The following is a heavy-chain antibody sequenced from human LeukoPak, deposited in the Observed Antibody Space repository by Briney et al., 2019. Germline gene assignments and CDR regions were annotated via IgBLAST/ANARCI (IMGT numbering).Heavy chain of an antibody. D-gene: IGHD5-18*01. CDR1: GFTFSSYW. J-gene: IGHJ4*02. CDR2: IKKDGSEK. CDR3: ARDLSGVTGYTYGRGIDY. Sequence: TGGSLRLSCAASGFTFSSYWMSWVRQAPGKGLEWVANIKKDGSEKYYVDSVKGRFTISRDNAKTSLYLQMNSLRVEDTAVYYCARDLSGVTGYTYGRGIDYWGQGTLVTVSS. V-gene: IGHV3-7*01.